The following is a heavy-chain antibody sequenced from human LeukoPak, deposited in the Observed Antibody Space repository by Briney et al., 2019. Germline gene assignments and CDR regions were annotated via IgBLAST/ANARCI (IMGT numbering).Heavy chain of an antibody. V-gene: IGHV4-4*07. D-gene: IGHD1-26*01. CDR3: ARVGSGNFDY. Sequence: SETLSLTCTVSGGSLSSYYWSWLRQPAGKGLEWIGRIYTSGSANYNPSLKSRVTMSVGTSKNQFSLKLSSVTAADTAVYYCARVGSGNFDYWGQGTLVTVPS. J-gene: IGHJ4*02. CDR2: IYTSGSA. CDR1: GGSLSSYY.